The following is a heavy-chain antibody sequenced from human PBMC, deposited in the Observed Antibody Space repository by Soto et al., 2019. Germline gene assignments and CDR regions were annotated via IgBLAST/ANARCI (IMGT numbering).Heavy chain of an antibody. V-gene: IGHV4-34*01. CDR1: GGSFSGYY. CDR3: ARDRPPEDFDWFLSWDYNWFDP. J-gene: IGHJ5*02. D-gene: IGHD3-9*01. Sequence: SETLSLTCAVYGGSFSGYYWSWIRQPPGKGLEWIGEINHSGSTNYNPSLKSRVTISVDTSKNQFSLKLSSVTAADTAVYYCARDRPPEDFDWFLSWDYNWFDPWGQGTLVTVSS. CDR2: INHSGST.